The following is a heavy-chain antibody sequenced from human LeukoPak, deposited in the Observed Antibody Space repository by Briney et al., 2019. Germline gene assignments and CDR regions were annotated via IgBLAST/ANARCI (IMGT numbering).Heavy chain of an antibody. CDR1: GFSFSGYY. V-gene: IGHV4-34*01. Sequence: PSETLCLTCAVYGFSFSGYYWSWVRQPPGKGLEWVGEINHSGSTNYNPSLKSRFTISVDTSKNQFSLKLSSVTAADTAVYYCARDDDYSNLIDYCGQGTLVTVSS. D-gene: IGHD4-11*01. CDR2: INHSGST. J-gene: IGHJ4*02. CDR3: ARDDDYSNLIDY.